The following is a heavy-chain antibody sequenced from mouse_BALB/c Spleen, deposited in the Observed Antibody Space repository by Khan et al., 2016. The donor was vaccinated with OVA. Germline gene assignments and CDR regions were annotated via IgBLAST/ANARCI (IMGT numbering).Heavy chain of an antibody. D-gene: IGHD4-1*01. J-gene: IGHJ3*01. CDR1: GYTFTNYV. Sequence: IQLVQSGPELVEPGASVKMSCKTSGYTFTNYVLHWVKQRPGQGLEWIAYINPDNAGTRYNEIFRGKATLTSDTSSTTAYLEISSLTSEDSAVYYCAREASSWDVSFPYWGQGTLVTVSA. CDR3: AREASSWDVSFPY. V-gene: IGHV1S136*01. CDR2: INPDNAGT.